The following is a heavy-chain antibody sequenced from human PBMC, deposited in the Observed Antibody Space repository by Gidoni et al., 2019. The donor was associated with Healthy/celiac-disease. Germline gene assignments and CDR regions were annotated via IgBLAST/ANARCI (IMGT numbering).Heavy chain of an antibody. J-gene: IGHJ4*02. CDR3: ARENGSVYDSGYFDY. CDR1: GGSISSGDYY. CDR2: IYYSWST. D-gene: IGHD5-12*01. V-gene: IGHV4-30-4*01. Sequence: QVQLQESGPGLVKPSQTLSLTCTVSGGSISSGDYYWNWIRQPPGKGLEWIGYIYYSWSTYYNPSLKSRVTISVDTSKNQFSLKLSSVTAADTAMYYCARENGSVYDSGYFDYWGQGTLVTVSS.